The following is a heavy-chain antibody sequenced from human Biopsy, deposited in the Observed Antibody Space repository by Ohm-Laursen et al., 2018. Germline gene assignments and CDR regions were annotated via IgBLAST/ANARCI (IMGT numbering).Heavy chain of an antibody. Sequence: SLRLSCTASGFIFNYGMHWVRQAPGKGLEWVAVIWYDGSNGNYADSVKGRLTISRDNSKNTLYLQMNSLRAEDTAVYYCARRAVAGTYNWYFDLWGRGTLVTVSS. D-gene: IGHD6-19*01. CDR2: IWYDGSNG. CDR3: ARRAVAGTYNWYFDL. V-gene: IGHV3-33*01. CDR1: GFIFNYG. J-gene: IGHJ2*01.